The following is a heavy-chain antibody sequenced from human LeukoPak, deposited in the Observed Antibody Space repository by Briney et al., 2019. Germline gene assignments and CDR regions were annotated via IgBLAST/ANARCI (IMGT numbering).Heavy chain of an antibody. CDR2: MNPNSGNT. J-gene: IGHJ5*02. CDR1: GYTFTSYD. Sequence: ASVKVSCKASGYTFTSYDINWVRQATGQGLEWMGWMNPNSGNTGYTQKFQGRVTMTRNTSISTAYMELSSLRSEDTAVYYCARGQGEEAYNWFDPWGQGTLVTVSS. V-gene: IGHV1-8*01. CDR3: ARGQGEEAYNWFDP. D-gene: IGHD3-10*01.